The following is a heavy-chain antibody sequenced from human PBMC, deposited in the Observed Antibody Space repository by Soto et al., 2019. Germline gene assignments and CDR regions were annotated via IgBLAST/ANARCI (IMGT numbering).Heavy chain of an antibody. CDR2: IIPILGIA. Sequence: QVQLVQSGAEVKKPGSSVKVSCKAFGGTFSSYTISWVRQAPGQGLEWMGRIIPILGIANYAQKFQGRVTITADKSTSTAYMELSSLRSEDTAVYYCARETRPTVTTFDYWGQGTLVTVSS. CDR1: GGTFSSYT. D-gene: IGHD4-17*01. J-gene: IGHJ4*02. CDR3: ARETRPTVTTFDY. V-gene: IGHV1-69*08.